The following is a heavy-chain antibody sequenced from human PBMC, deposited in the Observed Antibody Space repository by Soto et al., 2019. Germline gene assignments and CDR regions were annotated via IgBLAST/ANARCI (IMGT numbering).Heavy chain of an antibody. V-gene: IGHV3-43*01. CDR1: GFTFDDYT. Sequence: GGSLRLSCAASGFTFDDYTMHWVRQAPGKGLEWVSLISWDGGSTYYADSVKGRFTISRDNSKNSLYLQMNSLRTEDTALYYCAKEMVIVGATTGDYYYGMDVWGQGTTVTVSS. CDR3: AKEMVIVGATTGDYYYGMDV. CDR2: ISWDGGST. J-gene: IGHJ6*02. D-gene: IGHD1-26*01.